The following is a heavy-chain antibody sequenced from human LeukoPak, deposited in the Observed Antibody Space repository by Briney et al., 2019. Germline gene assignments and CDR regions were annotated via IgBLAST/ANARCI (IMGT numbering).Heavy chain of an antibody. D-gene: IGHD3-10*01. Sequence: SETLSLTCAVYGGSFSGYYWSWIRQPPGKGLEWIGEINHSGSTNYNPSLKSRVTISVDTSKNQFSLKLSSVTAADTAVYYCARHVLWFGVTGFDYWGQGTLVTVSS. CDR3: ARHVLWFGVTGFDY. V-gene: IGHV4-34*01. J-gene: IGHJ4*02. CDR1: GGSFSGYY. CDR2: INHSGST.